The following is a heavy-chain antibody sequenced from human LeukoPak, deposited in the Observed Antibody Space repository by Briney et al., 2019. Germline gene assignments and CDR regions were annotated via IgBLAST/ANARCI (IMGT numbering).Heavy chain of an antibody. Sequence: ASVKVSCKASGYTFTSYYMHWVRHAPGQGLEWMGIINPSGGSTSYAQKFQGRVTMTRDTSTSTVYMELSSLRSEDTAVYYCARKAVTGFKFDYWGQGTLVTVSS. CDR2: INPSGGST. CDR1: GYTFTSYY. J-gene: IGHJ4*02. CDR3: ARKAVTGFKFDY. V-gene: IGHV1-46*01. D-gene: IGHD4-17*01.